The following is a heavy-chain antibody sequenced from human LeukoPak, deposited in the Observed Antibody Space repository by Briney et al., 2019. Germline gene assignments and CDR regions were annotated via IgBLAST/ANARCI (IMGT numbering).Heavy chain of an antibody. Sequence: PGGSLRLSCAASGFTFSNDGMTWVRQAPGKGLEWVSTISGSGYRTYYADSVKGRFTISRDNSKSTLYLQMNGLRADDTAVFYCARNLAAAGTGYWGQGTLVTVSS. CDR2: ISGSGYRT. D-gene: IGHD6-13*01. V-gene: IGHV3-23*01. CDR1: GFTFSNDG. CDR3: ARNLAAAGTGY. J-gene: IGHJ4*02.